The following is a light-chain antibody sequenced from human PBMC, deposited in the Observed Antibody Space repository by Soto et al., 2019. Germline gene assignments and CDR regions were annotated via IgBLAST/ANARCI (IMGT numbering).Light chain of an antibody. CDR3: QQHENLPLT. Sequence: DIQMTQSPSSLSASVGDRVTISCHASQDINTFLNWYQQKPGKAPKLLIYDASNLVPGVPSRFSGSGSGTDFTFTISSLQPEDFATYVCQQHENLPLTFGGGTKVEIK. CDR1: QDINTF. V-gene: IGKV1-33*01. CDR2: DAS. J-gene: IGKJ4*01.